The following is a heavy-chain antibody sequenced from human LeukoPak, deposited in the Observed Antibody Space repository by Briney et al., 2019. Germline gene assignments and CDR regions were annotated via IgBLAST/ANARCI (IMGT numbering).Heavy chain of an antibody. J-gene: IGHJ6*02. CDR1: GGSISSYY. V-gene: IGHV4-59*08. D-gene: IGHD3-9*01. Sequence: SETLSLTCTVSGGSISSYYWSWIRQPPGKGLEWIGYIYYRGSTNYNPSLKSRVTISVDTSKNQFSLKLSSVTAADTAVYYCARKRLRYFDWSDDYYGMDVWGQGTTVTVSS. CDR2: IYYRGST. CDR3: ARKRLRYFDWSDDYYGMDV.